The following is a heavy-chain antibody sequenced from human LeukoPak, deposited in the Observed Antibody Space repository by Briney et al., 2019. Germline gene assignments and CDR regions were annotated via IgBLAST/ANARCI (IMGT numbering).Heavy chain of an antibody. D-gene: IGHD2-2*01. J-gene: IGHJ4*02. CDR3: AVPNGYCSSTSCYGAPFADY. CDR2: INPNSGGT. V-gene: IGHV1-2*02. CDR1: GYSFTSHY. Sequence: ASVKVSCKASGYSFTSHYMHWVRQAPGQGLEWMGWINPNSGGTNYAQKFQGRVTMTRDTSISTAYMELSRLRSDDTAVYYCAVPNGYCSSTSCYGAPFADYWGQGTLVAVSS.